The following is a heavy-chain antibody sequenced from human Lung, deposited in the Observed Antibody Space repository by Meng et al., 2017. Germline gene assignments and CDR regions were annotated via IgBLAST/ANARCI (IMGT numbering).Heavy chain of an antibody. CDR3: ARGPTTMAHDFDY. D-gene: IGHD4-11*01. CDR2: INHSGST. Sequence: VQVKAGGPGLFNPAGTPSLTLVVSGGSFSDYAWSWIRQPPGKGLEWIGEINHSGSTNYNPSLESRATISVDTSQNNLSLKLSSVTAADSAVYYCARGPTTMAHDFDYWGQGTLVTVSS. V-gene: IGHV4-34*01. J-gene: IGHJ4*02. CDR1: GGSFSDYA.